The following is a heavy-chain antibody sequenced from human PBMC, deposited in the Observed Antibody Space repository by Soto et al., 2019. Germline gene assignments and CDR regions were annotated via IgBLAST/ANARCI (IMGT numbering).Heavy chain of an antibody. D-gene: IGHD3-10*01. CDR2: ISWNSGSI. CDR3: AKEDHYYGSGSYSN. Sequence: LRLSCAASGFTFDDYAMHWVRQAPGKGLEWVSGISWNSGSIGYADSVKGRFTISRDNAKNSLYLQMNSLRAEDTALYYCAKEDHYYGSGSYSNWGQGTLVTVS. CDR1: GFTFDDYA. V-gene: IGHV3-9*01. J-gene: IGHJ4*02.